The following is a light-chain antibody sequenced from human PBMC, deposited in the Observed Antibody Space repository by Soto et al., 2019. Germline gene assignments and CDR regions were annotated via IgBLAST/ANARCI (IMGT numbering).Light chain of an antibody. CDR2: AAS. Sequence: VIWMTQSPSLLSASTGDRVTISCRVSQGISGNLAWYRQRPGKAPDLLIYAASTLQSGVPSRFSGSGSGTDFTLTISFLQSEDFATYYCHQYHAFPWTFGQGTKVEIK. V-gene: IGKV1D-8*01. J-gene: IGKJ1*01. CDR3: HQYHAFPWT. CDR1: QGISGN.